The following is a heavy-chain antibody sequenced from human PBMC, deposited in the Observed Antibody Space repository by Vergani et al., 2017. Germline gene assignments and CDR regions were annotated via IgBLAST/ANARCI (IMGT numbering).Heavy chain of an antibody. CDR2: ISSNGGST. D-gene: IGHD3-3*01. CDR3: VKETPLVTIFGVVTALDY. V-gene: IGHV3-64D*06. J-gene: IGHJ4*02. Sequence: EVQLVESGGGLVQPGGSLRLSCSASGFTFSSYAMHWVRQAPGKGLEYVSAISSNGGSTYYADSVKGRFTISRDNSKKTLYLQMSSLRAEDTAVYYCVKETPLVTIFGVVTALDYWGQGTLVTVSS. CDR1: GFTFSSYA.